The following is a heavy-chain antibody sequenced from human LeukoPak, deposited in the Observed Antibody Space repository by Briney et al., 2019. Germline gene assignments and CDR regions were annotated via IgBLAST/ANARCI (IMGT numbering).Heavy chain of an antibody. J-gene: IGHJ3*02. CDR3: AERGSTTYAFDI. D-gene: IGHD1-14*01. CDR1: GFTFSSYS. Sequence: PGGSLRLSCAASGFTFSSYSMNWVRQAPGKGLEWVSSITSSSSDIEYADSVKGRFTISRDNAKNSLYLQMNSLRVEDTAVYYCAERGSTTYAFDIWGQGTMVTVSS. CDR2: ITSSSSDI. V-gene: IGHV3-21*01.